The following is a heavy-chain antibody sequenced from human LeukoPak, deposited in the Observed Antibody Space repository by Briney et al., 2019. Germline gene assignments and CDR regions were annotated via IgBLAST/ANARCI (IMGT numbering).Heavy chain of an antibody. CDR1: GFTFSNYW. CDR3: ASRRSTSFYY. J-gene: IGHJ4*02. CDR2: INSDETST. Sequence: GESLRLSCAASGFTFSNYWMHWVRQAPGKGLEWVSRINSDETSTNYADSVKGRFTISRDNAKNTLYLQMNSLRAEDTAVYYCASRRSTSFYYWGQGTLVTVSS. V-gene: IGHV3-74*01. D-gene: IGHD5/OR15-5a*01.